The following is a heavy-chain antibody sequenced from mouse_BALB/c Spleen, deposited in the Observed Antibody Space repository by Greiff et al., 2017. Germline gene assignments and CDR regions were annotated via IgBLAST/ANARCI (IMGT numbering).Heavy chain of an antibody. V-gene: IGHV3-2*02. CDR1: GYSITSDYA. J-gene: IGHJ2*01. D-gene: IGHD1-1*01. Sequence: VQLKESGPGLVKPSQSLSLTCTVTGYSITSDYAWNWIRQFPGNKLEWMGYISYSGSTSYNPSLKSRISITRDTSKNQFFLQLNSVTTEDTATYYCARSAYYGSSYSFDYWGQGTTLTVSS. CDR3: ARSAYYGSSYSFDY. CDR2: ISYSGST.